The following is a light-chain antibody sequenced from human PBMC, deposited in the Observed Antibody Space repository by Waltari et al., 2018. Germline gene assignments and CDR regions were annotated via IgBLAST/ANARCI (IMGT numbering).Light chain of an antibody. CDR3: QQYGGSGLA. CDR2: GAS. J-gene: IGKJ4*01. Sequence: EIVLTQSPGTLSFSPGERATLSCRASQGASSTYLAWYQQRPGQAPRLVIYGASRRATGIPDRFSGSGSGTDFTLTISRLEPEDFAVYFCQQYGGSGLAFGGGTKVGVK. CDR1: QGASSTY. V-gene: IGKV3-20*01.